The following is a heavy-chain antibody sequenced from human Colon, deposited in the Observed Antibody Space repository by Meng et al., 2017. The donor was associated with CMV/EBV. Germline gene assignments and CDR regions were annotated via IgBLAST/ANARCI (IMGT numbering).Heavy chain of an antibody. CDR2: IKQDGSDK. Sequence: GGSLRLSCVVSGFSLSDYWMNWVRQAPGKGLEWVANIKQDGSDKHYVESVKGRFIVSRDNGKNSLHLQMSSLRAEDTAVYYCAKNLALFGVATNTGMDVWGQGTTVTVSS. V-gene: IGHV3-7*01. J-gene: IGHJ6*02. CDR3: AKNLALFGVATNTGMDV. D-gene: IGHD3-3*01. CDR1: GFSLSDYW.